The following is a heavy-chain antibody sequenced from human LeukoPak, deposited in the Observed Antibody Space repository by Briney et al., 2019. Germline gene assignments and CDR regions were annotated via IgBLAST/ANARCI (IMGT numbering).Heavy chain of an antibody. CDR2: MNPNSGST. J-gene: IGHJ4*02. CDR3: ASRVGDGYNYYYFDY. V-gene: IGHV1-8*01. CDR1: GYTFTYYD. Sequence: ASVKVSCKASGYTFTYYDINWVRQATGQGLEWMGWMNPNSGSTGYAQKFQGRLTMTRNTSISTADMELSSLRSEDTAVYYCASRVGDGYNYYYFDYWGQGTLVTVSS. D-gene: IGHD5-24*01.